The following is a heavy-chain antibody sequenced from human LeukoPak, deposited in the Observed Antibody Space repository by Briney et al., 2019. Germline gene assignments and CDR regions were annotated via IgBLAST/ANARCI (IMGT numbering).Heavy chain of an antibody. V-gene: IGHV4-39*01. D-gene: IGHD3-9*01. J-gene: IGHJ4*02. CDR1: GVSISSSSYY. CDR2: IYYSGST. CDR3: ARLDGDILTGYGDY. Sequence: WETLSLTCTVSGVSISSSSYYWGWIRQPPGKGLEWIVSIYYSGSTYYNPSLKSRVTISVDTSKNQFSLKLSSVTAADTAVYYCARLDGDILTGYGDYWGQGTLVTVSS.